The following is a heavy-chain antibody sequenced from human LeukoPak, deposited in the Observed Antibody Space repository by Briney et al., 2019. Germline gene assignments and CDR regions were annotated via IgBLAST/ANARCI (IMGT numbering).Heavy chain of an antibody. CDR3: ARVGATAGFDP. CDR1: GGSISSSSYY. CDR2: IYYSGNT. Sequence: SETLSLTCTVSGGSISSSSYYWGWIRQPPGKGLEWIGSIYYSGNTHYNPSLNSRVTISVDTSKNQFSLKLSSVTAADTAVYYCARVGATAGFDPWGQGTLVTVSS. D-gene: IGHD1-26*01. J-gene: IGHJ5*02. V-gene: IGHV4-39*07.